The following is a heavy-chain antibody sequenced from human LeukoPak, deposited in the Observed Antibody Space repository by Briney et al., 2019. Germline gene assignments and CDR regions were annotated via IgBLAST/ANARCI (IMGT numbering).Heavy chain of an antibody. CDR3: ARGPALQYSSSWYYYYYYYGMDV. V-gene: IGHV1-8*01. J-gene: IGHJ6*02. CDR1: GYTLTSYD. CDR2: MNPNSGNT. D-gene: IGHD6-13*01. Sequence: ASVKVSCKASGYTLTSYDINWVRQATGQGLEWMGWMNPNSGNTGYAQKFQGRVTMTRNTSISTAYMELSSLRSEDTAVYYCARGPALQYSSSWYYYYYYYGMDVWGQGTTVTVSS.